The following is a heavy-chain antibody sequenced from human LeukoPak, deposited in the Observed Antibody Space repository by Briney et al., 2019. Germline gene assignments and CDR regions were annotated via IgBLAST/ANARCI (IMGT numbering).Heavy chain of an antibody. Sequence: SETLSLTRSGPGGYLQWLFRERVRQPAGEGLEWIGRNYASGSTICNPSLKSRVIVSVDTSQNQFSLYPSYLPAPTAAVYAFSCFGDGYNLTFDYWGQGTLVTVSS. J-gene: IGHJ4*02. CDR2: NYASGST. V-gene: IGHV4-4*07. CDR1: GGYLQWLF. D-gene: IGHD5-24*01. CDR3: SCFGDGYNLTFDY.